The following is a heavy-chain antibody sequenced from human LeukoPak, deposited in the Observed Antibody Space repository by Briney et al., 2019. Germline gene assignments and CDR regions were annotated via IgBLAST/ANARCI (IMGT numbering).Heavy chain of an antibody. Sequence: ASVKVSCKASGYTFTSYGISWVRQAPGQGLEWMGWISAYNGNTNYAQKLQGRVTMTTDTSTSTAYMELRSLRSDDTAVYYCARGDIVVVVAALGYWGQGTLVTVSS. J-gene: IGHJ4*02. V-gene: IGHV1-18*01. D-gene: IGHD2-15*01. CDR2: ISAYNGNT. CDR1: GYTFTSYG. CDR3: ARGDIVVVVAALGY.